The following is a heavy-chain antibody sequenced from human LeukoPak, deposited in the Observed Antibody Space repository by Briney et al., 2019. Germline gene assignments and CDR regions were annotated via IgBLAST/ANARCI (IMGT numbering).Heavy chain of an antibody. Sequence: GRSLRLSCAASGFTFSSYAMHWVRQAPGKGLEWVAVISYDGSNKYYADSVKGRFTISRDNSKNTLYLQMNSLRAEDTALYYCARDITGKGTFDYWGQGTLVTVSS. D-gene: IGHD1-20*01. CDR3: ARDITGKGTFDY. J-gene: IGHJ4*02. V-gene: IGHV3-30*04. CDR2: ISYDGSNK. CDR1: GFTFSSYA.